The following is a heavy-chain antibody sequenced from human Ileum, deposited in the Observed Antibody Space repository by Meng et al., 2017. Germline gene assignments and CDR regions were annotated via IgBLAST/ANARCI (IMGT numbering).Heavy chain of an antibody. CDR2: IYYSGST. Sequence: QLQLQASGPGLVKPSETLSLPCTVSGGSIRSSSYYWGWIRQPPGKGLEWIGTIYYSGSTYYSPSLKSRVTISVDTSKNQFSLKLSSVTAADTAVYYCARERADIVASHGDHWGQGTLVTVSS. CDR3: ARERADIVASHGDH. D-gene: IGHD5-12*01. CDR1: GGSIRSSSYY. V-gene: IGHV4-39*07. J-gene: IGHJ4*02.